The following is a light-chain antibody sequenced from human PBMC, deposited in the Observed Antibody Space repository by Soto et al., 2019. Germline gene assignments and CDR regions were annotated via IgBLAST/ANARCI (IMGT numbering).Light chain of an antibody. CDR3: QQLNNHPRT. CDR1: QDIRSY. V-gene: IGKV1-9*01. CDR2: AAS. Sequence: DIQLTQSPSFLSAAIGDRVTITCRASQDIRSYLAWYQQAPGKAPKLLIYAASTLQSGVPSRISGTGSGTEFTLTIGSLQPEDFGTYYCQQLNNHPRTFGQGTKLEIK. J-gene: IGKJ2*01.